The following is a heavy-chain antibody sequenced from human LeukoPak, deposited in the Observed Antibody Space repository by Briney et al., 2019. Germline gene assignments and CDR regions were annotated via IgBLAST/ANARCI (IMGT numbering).Heavy chain of an antibody. CDR1: GYTFTDDY. Sequence: ASVKVSCKASGYTFTDDYIHWVRQAPGQGLEWMGWIDVNSGGTNYAQKFYARVTMTRDTSISTAYMELSRLRSDDTAVFYCARSPHILTGENFDFWGQGTLVTVSS. J-gene: IGHJ4*02. CDR2: IDVNSGGT. V-gene: IGHV1-2*02. D-gene: IGHD3-9*01. CDR3: ARSPHILTGENFDF.